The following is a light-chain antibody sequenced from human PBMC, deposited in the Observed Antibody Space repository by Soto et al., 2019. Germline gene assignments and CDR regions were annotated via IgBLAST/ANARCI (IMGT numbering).Light chain of an antibody. J-gene: IGLJ1*01. CDR3: SSFTADNTQV. CDR2: DVS. V-gene: IGLV2-14*03. CDR1: GSDVGGYNY. Sequence: QSVLTQPASVSGSPGQPLTISCAGSGSDVGGYNYVSWYQQHPGKAPKLIIYDVSSRPSGVSIRFSGSKSVNTASLTISGLQAEDEADYYCSSFTADNTQVFGTGTKLTVL.